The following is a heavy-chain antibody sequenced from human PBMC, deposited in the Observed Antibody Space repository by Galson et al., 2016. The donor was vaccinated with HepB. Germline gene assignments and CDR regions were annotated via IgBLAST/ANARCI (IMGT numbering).Heavy chain of an antibody. CDR1: GGSISSHDW. CDR2: IYYTGST. V-gene: IGHV4-31*11. CDR3: ARALDYGSDY. D-gene: IGHD4-17*01. Sequence: TLSLTCAVSGGSISSHDWWSWVRQPPGKGLEWIGYIYYTGSTYYNPSLKSRLSISLGTSKNQFSLKLSSVTDADTAVYYCARALDYGSDYWGQGTLVTVSS. J-gene: IGHJ4*02.